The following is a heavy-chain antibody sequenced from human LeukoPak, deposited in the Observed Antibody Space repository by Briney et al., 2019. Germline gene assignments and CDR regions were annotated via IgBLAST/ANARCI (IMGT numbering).Heavy chain of an antibody. CDR2: ISWNSGSI. J-gene: IGHJ4*02. CDR1: GFTFSIFS. Sequence: GGSLRLSCAASGFTFSIFSMHWVRQAPGKGLEWVSGISWNSGSIGYADSVKGRFTISRDNAKNSLYLQMNSLRAEDTALYYCAKDYDFWSGYYPWYFDYWGQGTLVTVSS. D-gene: IGHD3-3*01. V-gene: IGHV3-9*01. CDR3: AKDYDFWSGYYPWYFDY.